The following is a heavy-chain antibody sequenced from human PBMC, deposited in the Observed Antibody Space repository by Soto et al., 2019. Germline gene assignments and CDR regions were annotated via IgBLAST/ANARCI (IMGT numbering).Heavy chain of an antibody. J-gene: IGHJ5*02. CDR3: ARVVAAAKGNWFDP. CDR2: INPNSGGT. Sequence: ASVKVSCKASGYTFTGYYMHWVRQAPGQGLEWMGWINPNSGGTNYAQKFQGRVTMTRDTSISTAYMELSRLRSDDTAVYYCARVVAAAKGNWFDPWGQGTLVTVSS. D-gene: IGHD6-13*01. V-gene: IGHV1-2*02. CDR1: GYTFTGYY.